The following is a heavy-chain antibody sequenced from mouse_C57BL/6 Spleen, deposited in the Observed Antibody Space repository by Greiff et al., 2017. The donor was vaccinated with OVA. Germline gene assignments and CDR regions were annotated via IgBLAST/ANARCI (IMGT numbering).Heavy chain of an antibody. Sequence: VQLQQSGTVLARPGASVKMSCKTSGYTFTSYWMHWVKQRPGQGLEWIGAIYPGNSDTSYNQKFKGKAKLTAVTSASTAYMELSSLTNEDAAVYYCTEGHYSTYWYFDVWGTGTTVTVSS. CDR3: TEGHYSTYWYFDV. CDR2: IYPGNSDT. D-gene: IGHD2-5*01. V-gene: IGHV1-5*01. J-gene: IGHJ1*03. CDR1: GYTFTSYW.